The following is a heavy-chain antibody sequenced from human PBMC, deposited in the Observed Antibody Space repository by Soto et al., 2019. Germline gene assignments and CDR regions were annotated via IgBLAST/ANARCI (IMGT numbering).Heavy chain of an antibody. CDR3: AKDSPITIFGVGLYGVFTR. CDR1: GFTFSGYA. J-gene: IGHJ4*02. Sequence: GGSLRLSCAASGFTFSGYAMSWVRQAPGKGLEWVSAISGSGGSTYYADSVKGRFTISRDNSKNTLYLQMNSLRAEDTAVYYCAKDSPITIFGVGLYGVFTRWGQGTLVTVSS. CDR2: ISGSGGST. V-gene: IGHV3-23*01. D-gene: IGHD3-3*01.